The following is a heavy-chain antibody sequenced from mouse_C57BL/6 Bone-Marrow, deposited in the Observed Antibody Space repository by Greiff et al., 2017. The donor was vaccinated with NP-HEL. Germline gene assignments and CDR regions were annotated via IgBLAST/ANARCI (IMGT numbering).Heavy chain of an antibody. D-gene: IGHD2-4*01. Sequence: LVESGAELVKPGASVKLSCKASGYTFTSYWMHWVKQRPGQGLEWIGMIHPNSGSTNYNEKFKSKATLTVDKSSSTAYMQLSSLTSEDSAVYYCARWGDYDEEKNYFDYWGQGTTLTVSS. CDR2: IHPNSGST. CDR1: GYTFTSYW. CDR3: ARWGDYDEEKNYFDY. J-gene: IGHJ2*01. V-gene: IGHV1-64*01.